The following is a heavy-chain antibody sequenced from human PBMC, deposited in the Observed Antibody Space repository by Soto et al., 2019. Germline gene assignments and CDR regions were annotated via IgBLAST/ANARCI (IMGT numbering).Heavy chain of an antibody. CDR3: TRRGSGGYCDY. D-gene: IGHD6-19*01. Sequence: EVQLLESGGGLVQPGGSLRLSCAASGFTFSSYAMRWVRQAPVKGLEWVAAISGSGGSTYYADSVKGRFTISRDNSKNTLYLHMSSLRAEDTAVYYCTRRGSGGYCDYWGQGTLVTVSS. J-gene: IGHJ4*02. CDR1: GFTFSSYA. CDR2: ISGSGGST. V-gene: IGHV3-23*01.